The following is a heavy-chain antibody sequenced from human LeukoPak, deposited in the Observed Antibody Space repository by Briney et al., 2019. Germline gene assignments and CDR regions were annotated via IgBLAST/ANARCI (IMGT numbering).Heavy chain of an antibody. D-gene: IGHD3-22*01. CDR3: ARNAYYYDSSGYYGDAFDI. Sequence: GGSLRLSCAASGFTFSSYWMSWVRQAPGKGLEWVANIKQDGSEKYYVDSVKGRFTISRDNAKNSLYLQMNSLRAEDTAVYYCARNAYYYDSSGYYGDAFDIWGQGTMVTVSS. CDR2: IKQDGSEK. CDR1: GFTFSSYW. J-gene: IGHJ3*02. V-gene: IGHV3-7*01.